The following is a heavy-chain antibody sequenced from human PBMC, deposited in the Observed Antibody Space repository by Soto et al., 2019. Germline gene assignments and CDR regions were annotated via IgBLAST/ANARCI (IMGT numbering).Heavy chain of an antibody. CDR2: IIPIFGTA. CDR1: GGTFSSYA. Sequence: ASVKVSCKASGGTFSSYAISWVRQAPGQGLEWMGGIIPIFGTANYAQKFQGRVTITADESTSTAYMELSSLRSEDTAVYYCARGGLRYFDWFPGFDIWGQGTMVTVSS. CDR3: ARGGLRYFDWFPGFDI. D-gene: IGHD3-9*01. V-gene: IGHV1-69*13. J-gene: IGHJ3*02.